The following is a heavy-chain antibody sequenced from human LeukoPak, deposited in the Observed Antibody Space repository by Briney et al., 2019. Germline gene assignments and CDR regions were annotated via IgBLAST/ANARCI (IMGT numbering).Heavy chain of an antibody. V-gene: IGHV3-11*04. Sequence: GGSLRLSCAASGFSFSDYYMSWIRQAPGKGLEWVSYMSSSGSTTYYADSVKGRFTISRDNAENSLYLQMNGLRAEDTAVYYCARDTYCRSTSCYKGDAFDIWGQGTMVTVSS. CDR3: ARDTYCRSTSCYKGDAFDI. CDR1: GFSFSDYY. J-gene: IGHJ3*02. CDR2: MSSSGSTT. D-gene: IGHD2-2*02.